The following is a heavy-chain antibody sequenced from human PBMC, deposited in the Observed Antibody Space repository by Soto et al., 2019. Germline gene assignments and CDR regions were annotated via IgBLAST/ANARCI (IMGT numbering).Heavy chain of an antibody. Sequence: GGSLRLSCTASGLTFGDYAMSWVRQAPGKGLEWVGFIRSKTYGGTTEYAPSVKGRFTISKDDSKSIAYLQMSSLKTEDTALFYCSRVTFPSVAGHYIAYWGQGALVTVSS. CDR2: IRSKTYGGTT. CDR3: SRVTFPSVAGHYIAY. CDR1: GLTFGDYA. J-gene: IGHJ4*02. D-gene: IGHD3-9*01. V-gene: IGHV3-49*04.